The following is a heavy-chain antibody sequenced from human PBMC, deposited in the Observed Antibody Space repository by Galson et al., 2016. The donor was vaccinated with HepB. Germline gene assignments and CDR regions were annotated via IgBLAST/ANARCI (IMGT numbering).Heavy chain of an antibody. CDR1: GYTFTSYG. Sequence: SVKVSCKASGYTFTSYGITWVRQAPGQGLELMGWISPYTTSTNYANTLQGRVTMTTAKTTSTAYSHLRTLGSDDTAVYYCAIRGRVGTASPTDYWGQGTLVTVSS. J-gene: IGHJ4*02. D-gene: IGHD2-21*02. CDR3: AIRGRVGTASPTDY. V-gene: IGHV1-18*01. CDR2: ISPYTTST.